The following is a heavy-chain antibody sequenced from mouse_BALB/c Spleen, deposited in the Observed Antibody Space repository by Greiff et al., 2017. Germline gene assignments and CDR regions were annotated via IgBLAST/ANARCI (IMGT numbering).Heavy chain of an antibody. CDR1: GFTFSSFG. CDR3: ARSGGKGAMDY. J-gene: IGHJ4*01. V-gene: IGHV5-17*02. Sequence: EVQVVESGGGLVQPGGSRKLSCAASGFTFSSFGMHWVRQAPEKGLEWVAYISSGSSTIYYADTVKGRFTISRDNPKNTLFLQMTSLRSEDTAMYYCARSGGKGAMDYWGQGTSVTVSS. D-gene: IGHD2-1*01. CDR2: ISSGSSTI.